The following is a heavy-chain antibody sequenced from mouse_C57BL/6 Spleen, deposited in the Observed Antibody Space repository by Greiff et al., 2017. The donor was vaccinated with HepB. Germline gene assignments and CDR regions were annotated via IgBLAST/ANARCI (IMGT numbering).Heavy chain of an antibody. Sequence: EVKLVESGGGLVKPGGSLKLSCAASGFTFSDYGMHWVRQAPEKGLEWVAYISSGSSTIYYADTVKGRFTISRDNAKNTLFLQMTSLRSEDTAMYYCAREGDGYYGEYFDYWGQGTTLTVSS. CDR3: AREGDGYYGEYFDY. D-gene: IGHD2-3*01. CDR1: GFTFSDYG. V-gene: IGHV5-17*01. CDR2: ISSGSSTI. J-gene: IGHJ2*01.